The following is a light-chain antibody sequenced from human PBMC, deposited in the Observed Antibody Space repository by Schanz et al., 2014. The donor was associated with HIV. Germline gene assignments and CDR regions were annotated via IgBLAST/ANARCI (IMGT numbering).Light chain of an antibody. CDR3: AGWDDSLNVWV. CDR1: NSNTGNNY. J-gene: IGLJ3*02. V-gene: IGLV1-51*01. CDR2: DNN. Sequence: SVLTQPPSVSAAPGQKVTISCSGSNSNTGNNYVSWHQQLPGTAPKLLIYDNNKRPSGIPDRFSGSKSGTSASLAISGLRFEDEADYYCAGWDDSLNVWVFGGGTKLTVL.